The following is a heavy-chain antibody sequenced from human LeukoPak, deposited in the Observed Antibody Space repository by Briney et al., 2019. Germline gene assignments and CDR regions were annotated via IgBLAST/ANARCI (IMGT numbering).Heavy chain of an antibody. CDR1: GFTVSSNY. CDR3: ARCIAGFDAFDI. CDR2: IYSGGST. J-gene: IGHJ3*02. D-gene: IGHD6-13*01. Sequence: GGSLRLSCAASGFTVSSNYMSWVRQAPGKGLEWVSVIYSGGSTYYADSVKGRFTISRDNSKNTLYLRMNSLRAEDTAVYYCARCIAGFDAFDIWGQGTMVTVSS. V-gene: IGHV3-53*01.